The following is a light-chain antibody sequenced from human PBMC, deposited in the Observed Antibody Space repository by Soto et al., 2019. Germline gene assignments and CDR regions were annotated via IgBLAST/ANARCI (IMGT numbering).Light chain of an antibody. Sequence: EIVLTQSPGTLSLSPGERATLSCGASQSVSSSSLAWYQQKPGLAPRLLIYDASSRATGITDRFSGSGSGADFTLTISRLEPEDFAVYYCQQYGSSPITCGQGTRMETK. CDR1: QSVSSSS. CDR3: QQYGSSPIT. J-gene: IGKJ5*01. V-gene: IGKV3D-20*01. CDR2: DAS.